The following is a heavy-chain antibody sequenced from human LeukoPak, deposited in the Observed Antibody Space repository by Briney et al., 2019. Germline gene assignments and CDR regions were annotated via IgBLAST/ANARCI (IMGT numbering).Heavy chain of an antibody. Sequence: GGSLRLSCAASGFSFSSYGMHWVRQAPGKGLEWVAVKLYDGSNKHYADSVKGRFTISRDNSKNTLYLQMNSLRAEDTAVYYCAKRGSYYDSSPLDYWGQGTLVTVSS. CDR3: AKRGSYYDSSPLDY. J-gene: IGHJ4*02. D-gene: IGHD3-22*01. CDR2: KLYDGSNK. V-gene: IGHV3-30*18. CDR1: GFSFSSYG.